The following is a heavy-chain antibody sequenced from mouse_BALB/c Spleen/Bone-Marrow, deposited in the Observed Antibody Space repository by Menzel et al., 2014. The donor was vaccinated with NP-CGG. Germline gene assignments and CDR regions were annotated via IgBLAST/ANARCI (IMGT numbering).Heavy chain of an antibody. V-gene: IGHV5-6*02. Sequence: DVHLVESGGDLVKPGGSLKLSCAASGFTFSSYGMSWVRQTPDKRLEWVATISSGGSHTYYPDSVEGRFTISRDNAKNTLYLQMSSPKSEDTAIYYCARRGYDNSYWYFGVWGAGTTVTVSS. D-gene: IGHD2-10*02. CDR1: GFTFSSYG. J-gene: IGHJ1*01. CDR3: ARRGYDNSYWYFGV. CDR2: ISSGGSHT.